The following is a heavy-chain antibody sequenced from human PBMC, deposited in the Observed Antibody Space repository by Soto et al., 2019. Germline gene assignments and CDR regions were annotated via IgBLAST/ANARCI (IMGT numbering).Heavy chain of an antibody. D-gene: IGHD3-9*01. Sequence: ASVKVSCKASGYTFTRYHMLSVRLAPGRALPWMGIINPSGGTTSYAQKFQGRVTMTRDTSTSTVYMELSSLRSEDTAVYYCARDVAPILTGYYTLSLNPDYRMDVWGQGSTVTASS. CDR2: INPSGGTT. CDR1: GYTFTRYH. V-gene: IGHV1-46*01. J-gene: IGHJ6*02. CDR3: ARDVAPILTGYYTLSLNPDYRMDV.